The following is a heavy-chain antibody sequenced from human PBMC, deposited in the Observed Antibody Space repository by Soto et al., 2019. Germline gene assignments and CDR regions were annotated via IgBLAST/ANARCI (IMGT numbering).Heavy chain of an antibody. Sequence: GGSLRLSCAASGFTFSSYAMSWVRQAPGKGLEWVSAISGSGGSTYYADSVKGRFTISRDNSKNTLYLQMNSLRAEDTAVYYCATTLGYCSGGSFYSFQDYWGQGTLVTVSS. D-gene: IGHD2-15*01. CDR3: ATTLGYCSGGSFYSFQDY. J-gene: IGHJ4*02. V-gene: IGHV3-23*01. CDR2: ISGSGGST. CDR1: GFTFSSYA.